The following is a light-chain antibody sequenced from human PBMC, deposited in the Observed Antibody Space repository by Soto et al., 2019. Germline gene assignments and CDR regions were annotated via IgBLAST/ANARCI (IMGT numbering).Light chain of an antibody. J-gene: IGKJ1*01. CDR3: QKYNSYSRT. CDR1: QDIATY. Sequence: DIQMTQSPSSLSASVGNRVTITSQASQDIATYLNWYQQKPGKAPNILIYDASNLATGVPSRFRGSGSGTEFTLTISRLQPDDFATYYCQKYNSYSRTFGQGTKVDIK. CDR2: DAS. V-gene: IGKV1-33*01.